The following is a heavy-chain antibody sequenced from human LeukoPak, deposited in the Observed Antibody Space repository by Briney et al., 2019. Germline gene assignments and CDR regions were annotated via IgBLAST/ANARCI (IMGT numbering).Heavy chain of an antibody. CDR1: GGSISSSSYY. CDR2: IYYSGNT. D-gene: IGHD3-22*01. CDR3: ARHRLYDTTGYYYDFDY. J-gene: IGHJ4*02. Sequence: SETLSLTCTVSGGSISSSSYYWGWIRQPPGKGLEWIGSIYYSGNTYDNPSLKSRLAISLDTSKNQFSLKLSSVTASDTAVYYCARHRLYDTTGYYYDFDYWGQGTLVTVSS. V-gene: IGHV4-39*01.